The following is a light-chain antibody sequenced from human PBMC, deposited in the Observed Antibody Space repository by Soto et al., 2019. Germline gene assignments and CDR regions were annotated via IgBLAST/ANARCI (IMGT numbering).Light chain of an antibody. CDR1: QSISSW. J-gene: IGKJ1*01. CDR3: QKSYTIPWT. CDR2: DAS. Sequence: DIQMTQSPSTLSASVGDRVTITCRARQSISSWLAWYQQKPGKAPKLLIYDASSLESGVPLRFSASGSGTDFTLTISSLQPEDFATYFCQKSYTIPWTFGQGTKVDIK. V-gene: IGKV1-5*01.